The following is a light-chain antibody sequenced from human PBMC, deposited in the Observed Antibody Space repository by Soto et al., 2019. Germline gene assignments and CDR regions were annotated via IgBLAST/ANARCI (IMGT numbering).Light chain of an antibody. Sequence: DIQMTQSPSTLSASLGDRVTITCRASQSISSWLAWYQQKPGKAPKLLIYDASSLESGVPSRFSGSGSGTEFTLTISSLQPDDFAIYYCQQYNSYSYTFGQGTKLEIK. CDR2: DAS. CDR1: QSISSW. J-gene: IGKJ2*01. CDR3: QQYNSYSYT. V-gene: IGKV1-5*01.